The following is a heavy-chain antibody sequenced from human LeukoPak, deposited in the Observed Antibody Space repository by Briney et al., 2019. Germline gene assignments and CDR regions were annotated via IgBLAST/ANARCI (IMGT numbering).Heavy chain of an antibody. J-gene: IGHJ3*02. V-gene: IGHV3-53*01. D-gene: IGHD3-22*01. CDR1: GFTVSSNY. CDR3: AKGRYYYDSSDAFEI. Sequence: GGSLRLSCAASGFTVSSNYMSWVRQAPGKGLEWVSVIYSGGSTYYADSVKGRFTISRDNSKNTLYLQMNSLRAEDTAVYHCAKGRYYYDSSDAFEIWGQGTMVTVSS. CDR2: IYSGGST.